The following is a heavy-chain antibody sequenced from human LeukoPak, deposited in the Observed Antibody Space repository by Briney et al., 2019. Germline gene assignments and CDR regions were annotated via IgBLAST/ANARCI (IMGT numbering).Heavy chain of an antibody. CDR2: ISYDGSKK. V-gene: IGHV3-30*18. CDR3: AKDKSGGYDY. D-gene: IGHD3-10*01. CDR1: GFTFSNYG. Sequence: GGSLRLSCVASGFTFSNYGMHWVRQAPGKGLEWVAIISYDGSKKDYPDSVKGRFSISRDNSKNTLYLQMNSLRAEDTAVYYCAKDKSGGYDYWGQGTLVTVSS. J-gene: IGHJ4*02.